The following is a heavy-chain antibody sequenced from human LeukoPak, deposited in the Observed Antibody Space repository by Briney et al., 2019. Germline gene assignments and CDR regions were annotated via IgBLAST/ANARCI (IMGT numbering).Heavy chain of an antibody. CDR3: ASVFDS. J-gene: IGHJ4*02. Sequence: GGSLRLSCAASGFTFSSYEMNWVRQAPGKGLEWVSYISSSGSTIYYADSVKGRFTISRDNAKNTVSLQMNSLSAEDTAVYYCASVFDSWGQGFLVTVSS. V-gene: IGHV3-48*03. CDR1: GFTFSSYE. CDR2: ISSSGSTI.